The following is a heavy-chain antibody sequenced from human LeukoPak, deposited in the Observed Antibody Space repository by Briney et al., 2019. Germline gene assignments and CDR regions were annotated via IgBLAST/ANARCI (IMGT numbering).Heavy chain of an antibody. CDR1: GFTFSSYA. D-gene: IGHD1-26*01. J-gene: IGHJ4*02. CDR2: IVGSGGST. V-gene: IGHV3-23*01. Sequence: GGSLRLSCTASGFTFSSYAMSWVRQAPGKGLEWVSAIVGSGGSTYYADSVKGRFTISRDNSKNTLYLQMNSLRAEDTAVYYCAKGSFGSGSYHFDYWGQGTLVTVSS. CDR3: AKGSFGSGSYHFDY.